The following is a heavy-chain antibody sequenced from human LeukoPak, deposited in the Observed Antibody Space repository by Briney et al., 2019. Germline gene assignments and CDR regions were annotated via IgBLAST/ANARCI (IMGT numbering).Heavy chain of an antibody. CDR1: GYSISSGYY. V-gene: IGHV4-4*07. J-gene: IGHJ5*02. D-gene: IGHD1-26*01. Sequence: SETLSLTCTVSGYSISSGYYWGWIRQPAGKGLEWIGRIYTSGSTNYNPSLKSRVTMSVDTSKDQFSLKLSSVTAADTAVYYCARELRIVGATDRFDPWGQGTLVTVSS. CDR2: IYTSGST. CDR3: ARELRIVGATDRFDP.